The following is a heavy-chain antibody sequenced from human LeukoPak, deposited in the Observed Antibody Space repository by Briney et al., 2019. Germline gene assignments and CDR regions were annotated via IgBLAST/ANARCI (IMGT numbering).Heavy chain of an antibody. V-gene: IGHV4-39*01. J-gene: IGHJ5*02. CDR2: IYYSGST. Sequence: KPSETLSLTCTVSGGSISSSSYYWGWIRQPPGKGLEWIGSIYYSGSTYYNPSLKSRVTISVDTSKNQFSLKLSSVTAADTAVYYCARRCYDSSGYLYWFDPWGQGTLVTVSS. CDR1: GGSISSSSYY. D-gene: IGHD3-22*01. CDR3: ARRCYDSSGYLYWFDP.